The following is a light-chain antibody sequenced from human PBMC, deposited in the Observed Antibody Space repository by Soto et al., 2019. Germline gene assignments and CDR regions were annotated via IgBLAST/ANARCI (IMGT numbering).Light chain of an antibody. V-gene: IGKV3-20*01. J-gene: IGKJ4*01. CDR3: QQYGTSPPGLT. Sequence: ETVLTQSPGTLSLSPGERATLSCRASQSVSSFLAWYQQKPGQTPRLLVYGASTRATGIPDRFSGGGSGTDFTLTISRLEPEDFAVYYCQQYGTSPPGLTFGGGTKVEIK. CDR1: QSVSSF. CDR2: GAS.